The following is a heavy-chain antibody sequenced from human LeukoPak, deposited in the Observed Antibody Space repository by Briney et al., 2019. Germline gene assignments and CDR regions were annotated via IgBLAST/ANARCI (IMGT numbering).Heavy chain of an antibody. CDR1: GFTFNDYF. D-gene: IGHD3-16*01. V-gene: IGHV3-11*01. J-gene: IGHJ1*01. CDR2: IGRDGTAI. Sequence: PDGPLRLSCVASGFTFNDYFMGWIRQAPGKGLEWVSYIGRDGTAIYYADSAKGRFTISRDNTEKSLYLHMNSLRADDSAVYFCARLWGGLTMSRFLDSWGQGTPVTVSS. CDR3: ARLWGGLTMSRFLDS.